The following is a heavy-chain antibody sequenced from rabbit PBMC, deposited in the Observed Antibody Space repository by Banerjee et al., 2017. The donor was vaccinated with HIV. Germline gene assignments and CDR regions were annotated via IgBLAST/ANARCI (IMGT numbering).Heavy chain of an antibody. D-gene: IGHD1-1*01. J-gene: IGHJ4*01. CDR2: INTNTGNT. V-gene: IGHV1S45*01. CDR3: ARDLGGVIGWNFNL. Sequence: LEESGGGLVKPEGSLTLTCKASGFDFSSNAICWVRQAPGKGLEWIACINTNTGNTVYASWAKGPFTISKTSSTTVTLQMTSLTAADTATYFCARDLGGVIGWNFNLWGPGTLVTVS. CDR1: GFDFSSNA.